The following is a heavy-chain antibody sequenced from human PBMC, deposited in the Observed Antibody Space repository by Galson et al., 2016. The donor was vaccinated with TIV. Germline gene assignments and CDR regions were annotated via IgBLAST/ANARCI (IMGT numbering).Heavy chain of an antibody. CDR3: IREGSTVTMHHYFGMDV. J-gene: IGHJ6*02. V-gene: IGHV4-38-2*02. D-gene: IGHD4-17*01. CDR1: GYSIKSGYF. CDR2: IYESGTT. Sequence: SETLSLTCAVSGYSIKSGYFWGWIRQPPGKGLQWIGSIYESGTTYSNPSLKSRLTMSVDTSKNQFSLKLSSVTAADTAVDYCIREGSTVTMHHYFGMDVWGQGTSLTFSS.